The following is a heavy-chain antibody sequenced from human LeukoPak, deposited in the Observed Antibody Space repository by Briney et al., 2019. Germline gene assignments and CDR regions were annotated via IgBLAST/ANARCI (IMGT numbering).Heavy chain of an antibody. V-gene: IGHV3-7*01. J-gene: IGHJ4*02. CDR2: IKQDGSEK. D-gene: IGHD2/OR15-2a*01. Sequence: PGGPLSLSCAASGFPLLSYWMSWVRQAPGRGLGWVANIKQDGSEKYYVDSVKGRFTISRDNAKNSLYLQMNSLRAEDTAVYYCARGPTRANSTDYWGQGALVTVSS. CDR1: GFPLLSYW. CDR3: ARGPTRANSTDY.